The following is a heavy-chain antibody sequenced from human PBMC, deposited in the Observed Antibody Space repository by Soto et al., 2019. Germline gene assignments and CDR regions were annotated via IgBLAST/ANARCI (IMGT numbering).Heavy chain of an antibody. J-gene: IGHJ5*02. CDR3: PRSYPPFHDSSGYYLRMFDP. V-gene: IGHV4-39*07. CDR2: IYYSGST. CDR1: GGSISSSSYY. D-gene: IGHD3-22*01. Sequence: SETLSLTCTVSGGSISSSSYYWGWIRQPPWKGLGWIGSIYYSGSTYYNPSLKSRVTISVDTSKNQSSLQLSSVTAADTAESYCPRSYPPFHDSSGYYLRMFDPCGQRTLVPVS.